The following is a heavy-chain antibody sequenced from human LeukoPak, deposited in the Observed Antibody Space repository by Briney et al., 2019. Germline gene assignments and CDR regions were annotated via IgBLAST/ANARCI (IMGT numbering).Heavy chain of an antibody. CDR3: AKDLRFLEWLLSAGFDP. CDR1: GFTFSSYA. D-gene: IGHD3-3*01. V-gene: IGHV3-23*01. J-gene: IGHJ5*02. Sequence: PGGSLRLSCAASGFTFSSYAMSWVRQAPGKGLEWASAISGSGGSTYYADSVKGRFTISRDNSKNTLYLQMNSLRAEDTAVYYCAKDLRFLEWLLSAGFDPWGQGTLVTVSS. CDR2: ISGSGGST.